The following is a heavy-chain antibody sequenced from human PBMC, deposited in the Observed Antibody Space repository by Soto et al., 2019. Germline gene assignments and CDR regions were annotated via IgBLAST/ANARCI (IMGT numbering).Heavy chain of an antibody. CDR3: ARDLGGWEDY. CDR1: GYTFTSYY. Sequence: ASVKVSCKASGYTFTSYYMHWVRQAPGQGLEWMGFINPSGGSTTYAQKLQGRVTMTTDTSTSTAYMELRSLRSDDTAVYYCARDLGGWEDYWGQGTLVTVSS. V-gene: IGHV1-46*01. D-gene: IGHD6-19*01. J-gene: IGHJ4*02. CDR2: INPSGGST.